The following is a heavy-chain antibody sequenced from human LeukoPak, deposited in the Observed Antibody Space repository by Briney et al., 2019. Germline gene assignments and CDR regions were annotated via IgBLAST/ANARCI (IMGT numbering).Heavy chain of an antibody. Sequence: NPSETLSLTCTVSGGSISSSYWSWIRQPPGKGLEWIGYIYYSGSTNYNPSLKSRVTISVDTSKNQFSLKLNSVTAADTAVYYCARRANNYGSGYFDYRGQGTLVTVSS. J-gene: IGHJ4*02. CDR3: ARRANNYGSGYFDY. CDR1: GGSISSSY. CDR2: IYYSGST. D-gene: IGHD3-10*01. V-gene: IGHV4-59*08.